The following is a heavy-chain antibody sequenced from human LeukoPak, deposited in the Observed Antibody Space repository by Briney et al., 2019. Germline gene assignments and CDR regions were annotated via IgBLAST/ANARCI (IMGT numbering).Heavy chain of an antibody. CDR1: GFTVSSNY. V-gene: IGHV3-69-1*01. CDR3: VRDPGRSSNY. D-gene: IGHD1-26*01. Sequence: GGSLRLSCAASGFTVSSNYMSWVRQAPGKGLEWLSDISVTSEKSYADSVKGRFTISRDNAKNSPYLQMNSLRDEDTAVYYCVRDPGRSSNYWGQGTLVTVSS. CDR2: ISVTSEK. J-gene: IGHJ4*02.